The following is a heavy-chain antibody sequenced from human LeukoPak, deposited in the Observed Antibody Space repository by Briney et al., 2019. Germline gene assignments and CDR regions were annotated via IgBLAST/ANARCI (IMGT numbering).Heavy chain of an antibody. CDR3: AKAFAFVGANFFDY. CDR2: IGDTT. CDR1: GFTFSIYA. Sequence: PGTSLRLSCAASGFTFSIYAMSWVRQAPGKGLEWVSAIGDTTYYADSVEGRFTISRDNSKNTLYLQMNSLRAEDAAIYYCAKAFAFVGANFFDYWGQGTLVTVSS. D-gene: IGHD1-26*01. J-gene: IGHJ4*02. V-gene: IGHV3-23*01.